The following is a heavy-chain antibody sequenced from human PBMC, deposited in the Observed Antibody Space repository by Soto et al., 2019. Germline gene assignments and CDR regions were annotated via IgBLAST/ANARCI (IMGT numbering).Heavy chain of an antibody. Sequence: PGESLKISCKGSGYSFTSYWISWVRQMPGKGLEWMGRIDPSDSYTNYNPSFQGNVSISVHKSFSTAYLQWSSLKASDTAMYYCARHVRERFDRSGYPFSWGQGTLVTVSS. CDR2: IDPSDSYT. CDR3: ARHVRERFDRSGYPFS. J-gene: IGHJ5*02. V-gene: IGHV5-10-1*01. D-gene: IGHD3-22*01. CDR1: GYSFTSYW.